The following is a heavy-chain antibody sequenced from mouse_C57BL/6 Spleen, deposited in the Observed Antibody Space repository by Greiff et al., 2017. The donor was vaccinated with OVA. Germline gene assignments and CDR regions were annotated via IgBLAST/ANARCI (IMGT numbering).Heavy chain of an antibody. D-gene: IGHD1-1*01. CDR2: ISSGSSTI. J-gene: IGHJ4*01. Sequence: EVKLVESGGGLVKPGGSLKLSCAASGFTFSDYGMHWVRQAPEKGLAWVAYISSGSSTIYYADTVKGRFTISRDNAKNTLFLQMTSLRSEDTAMYYCARYYGSSLYAMDYWGQGTSVTVSS. CDR1: GFTFSDYG. CDR3: ARYYGSSLYAMDY. V-gene: IGHV5-17*01.